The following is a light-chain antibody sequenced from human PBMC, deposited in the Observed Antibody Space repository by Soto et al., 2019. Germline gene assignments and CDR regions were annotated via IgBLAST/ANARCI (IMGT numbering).Light chain of an antibody. CDR2: EAS. CDR1: QSISSW. V-gene: IGKV1-5*03. J-gene: IGKJ2*01. Sequence: DIQMTQSPSTLSASAGDRVTITCRASQSISSWLAWYQQKPGKAPKLLIYEASNLESGVPSRFSGSGSGTEFTLTISSLQPDDFATYYCQQYADWCPSTFGQGTSLDIK. CDR3: QQYADWCPST.